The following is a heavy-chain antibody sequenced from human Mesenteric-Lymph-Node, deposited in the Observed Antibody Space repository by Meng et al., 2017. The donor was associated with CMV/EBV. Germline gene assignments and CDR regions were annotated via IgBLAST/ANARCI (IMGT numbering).Heavy chain of an antibody. Sequence: SVNVSCKASGDTFSSYAISWVRQAPGQGLEWMGGIIPIFGTANYAQKFQGRVTITTDESTSTAYMELSSLRSEDTAVYYCAADSSLTESHYFDYWGQGTLVTVSS. D-gene: IGHD6-13*01. CDR2: IIPIFGTA. CDR1: GDTFSSYA. V-gene: IGHV1-69*05. CDR3: AADSSLTESHYFDY. J-gene: IGHJ4*02.